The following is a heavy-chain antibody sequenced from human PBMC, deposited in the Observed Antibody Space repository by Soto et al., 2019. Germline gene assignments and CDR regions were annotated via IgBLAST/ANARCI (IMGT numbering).Heavy chain of an antibody. J-gene: IGHJ6*03. CDR3: ARVPYGAYYYYYMDV. D-gene: IGHD4-17*01. CDR2: IYSGGST. V-gene: IGHV3-66*01. Sequence: EVQLVESGGGLVQPGGSLRLSCAASGFTVSSNYMSWVRQAPGKGLEWVSVIYSGGSTYYADSVKGRFTISRDNSKNTVYLQMNSLRAEDTAVYYCARVPYGAYYYYYMDVWGKGTTVTVSS. CDR1: GFTVSSNY.